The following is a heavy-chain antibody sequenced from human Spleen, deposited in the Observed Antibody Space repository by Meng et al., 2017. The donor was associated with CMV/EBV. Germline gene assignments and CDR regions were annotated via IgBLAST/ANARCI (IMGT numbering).Heavy chain of an antibody. CDR3: ARTLPHYYDSSGYSILYYFDY. CDR2: INPNSGGT. V-gene: IGHV1-2*02. CDR1: GYTFSNYG. J-gene: IGHJ4*02. Sequence: ASVKVSCKASGYTFSNYGISWVRQAPGQGLEWMGWINPNSGGTNYAQKFQGRVTMTRDTSVTTAYMELSRLRSDDAAVYYWARTLPHYYDSSGYSILYYFDYWGQGTLVTVSS. D-gene: IGHD3-22*01.